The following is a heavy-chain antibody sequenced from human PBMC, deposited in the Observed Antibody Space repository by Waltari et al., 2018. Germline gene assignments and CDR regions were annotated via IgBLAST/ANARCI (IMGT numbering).Heavy chain of an antibody. J-gene: IGHJ6*02. Sequence: EEQLLESGGGLVQPGDSLRLSCAGSGFRFSNYWMNWVCKAPGTGLVWVARNSNDETSISYADSVKGRFTISRDNAKNTVYLQMKRLRVEDTAVYYCARLAPRTYRSPVPGRHYYYGMDVWGQGTTVTVSS. CDR2: NSNDETSI. CDR1: GFRFSNYW. D-gene: IGHD3-10*01. CDR3: ARLAPRTYRSPVPGRHYYYGMDV. V-gene: IGHV3-74*01.